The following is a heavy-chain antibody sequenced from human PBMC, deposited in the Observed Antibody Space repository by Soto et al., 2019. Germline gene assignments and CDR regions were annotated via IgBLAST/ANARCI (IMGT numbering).Heavy chain of an antibody. V-gene: IGHV4-34*01. CDR2: INHSGST. D-gene: IGHD3-10*01. CDR3: ARVNEPVISLLREIHYLAY. J-gene: IGHJ4*02. Sequence: SETLCLSKAFYDGSFGGYCCSLIIQPPGKGLEWIGEINHSGSTNYNPSLKSRVTISLDTSKNQFSLNLNSVTAADTAVYYCARVNEPVISLLREIHYLAYWLKGSLVPGTS. CDR1: DGSFGGYC.